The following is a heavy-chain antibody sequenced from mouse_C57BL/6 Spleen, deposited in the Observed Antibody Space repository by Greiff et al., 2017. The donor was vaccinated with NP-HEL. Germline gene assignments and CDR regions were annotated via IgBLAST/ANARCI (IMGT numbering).Heavy chain of an antibody. CDR3: ARGGFGTVVFDY. V-gene: IGHV3-6*01. CDR1: GYSITSGYY. Sequence: VQLQQSGPGLVKPSQSLSLTCSVTGYSITSGYYWNWIRQFPGNKLEWMGYISYDGSNNYNPSLKNRISITRDTSKNQFFLKLNSVTTEDTATYYCARGGFGTVVFDYWGQGTTLTVSS. J-gene: IGHJ2*01. CDR2: ISYDGSN. D-gene: IGHD1-1*01.